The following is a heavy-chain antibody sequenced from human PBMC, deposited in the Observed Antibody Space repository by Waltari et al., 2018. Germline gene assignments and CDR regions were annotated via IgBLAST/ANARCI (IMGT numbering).Heavy chain of an antibody. CDR2: INQDGSAK. V-gene: IGHV3-7*01. CDR1: GGSISSSSYY. Sequence: LQLQESGPGLVKPSETLSLTCTVSGGSISSSSYYWGWIRQPPGTGLEWVANINQDGSAKYYVDSVKGRFTISRDNAINSLYLQMNSLRAEDTAVYYCVRWGYCSGGECSRYDCWGQGTLVTVSS. D-gene: IGHD2-15*01. J-gene: IGHJ4*02. CDR3: VRWGYCSGGECSRYDC.